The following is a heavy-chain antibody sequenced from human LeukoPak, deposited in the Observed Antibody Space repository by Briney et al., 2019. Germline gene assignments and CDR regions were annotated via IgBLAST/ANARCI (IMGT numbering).Heavy chain of an antibody. CDR2: IIPIFGTA. J-gene: IGHJ4*02. CDR1: GGTFSSYA. D-gene: IGHD3-22*01. V-gene: IGHV1-69*13. CDR3: ASSKDYYDSSGYYYLGCFDY. Sequence: GASVKVSCKASGGTFSSYAISWVRQAPGQGLEWMGGIIPIFGTANYAQKFQGRVTITADESTSTAYMELSSLRSEDTAVYYCASSKDYYDSSGYYYLGCFDYWGQGTLVTVSS.